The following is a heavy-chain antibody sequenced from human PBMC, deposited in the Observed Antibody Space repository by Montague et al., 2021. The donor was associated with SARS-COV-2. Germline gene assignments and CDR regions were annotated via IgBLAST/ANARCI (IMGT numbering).Heavy chain of an antibody. CDR1: GGSASGYY. D-gene: IGHD2-2*02. Sequence: SETLSLTCAISGGSASGYYWAWIRQPPGKGLEWFGYMYYTETSNYNPSLKSRVSMSIDTSKTHFSLNLTSAAAAVTGVYYCARGLGYTSMFRFFDYWGHGAQVTVSS. CDR3: ARGLGYTSMFRFFDY. CDR2: MYYTETS. J-gene: IGHJ4*01. V-gene: IGHV4-59*02.